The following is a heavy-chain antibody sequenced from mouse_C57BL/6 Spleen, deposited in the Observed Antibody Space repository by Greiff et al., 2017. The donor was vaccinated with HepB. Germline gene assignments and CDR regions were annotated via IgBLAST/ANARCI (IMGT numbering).Heavy chain of an antibody. J-gene: IGHJ4*01. D-gene: IGHD2-4*01. Sequence: EVQLVESGGGLVKPGGSLKLSCAASGFTFSSYTMSWVRQTPEKRLEWVATISGGGGNTYYPDSVKGRFTISRDNAKNTLSLQMSSLRSEDTALYYCARQGYDYDYYYAMDYWGQGTSVTVSS. CDR1: GFTFSSYT. CDR2: ISGGGGNT. V-gene: IGHV5-9*01. CDR3: ARQGYDYDYYYAMDY.